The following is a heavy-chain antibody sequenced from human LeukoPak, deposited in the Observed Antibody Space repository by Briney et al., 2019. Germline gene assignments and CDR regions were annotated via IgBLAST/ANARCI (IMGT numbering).Heavy chain of an antibody. CDR2: ISGSVGST. V-gene: IGHV3-23*01. J-gene: IGHJ1*01. CDR3: AEVVATIEYFHH. Sequence: GSLRLSCAASGFTFRSYAMSWVRQAPGKGLEWVSTISGSVGSTYYADSVKGRFTISRDNSKNTLYLQMNSLRAEDTALYYCAEVVATIEYFHHWGQGTLVTVSS. CDR1: GFTFRSYA. D-gene: IGHD5-12*01.